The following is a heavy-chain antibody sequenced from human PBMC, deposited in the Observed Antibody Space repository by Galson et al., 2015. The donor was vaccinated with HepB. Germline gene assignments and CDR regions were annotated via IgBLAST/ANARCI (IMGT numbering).Heavy chain of an antibody. CDR1: GGSISNYY. V-gene: IGHV4-59*01. CDR3: ARLSGFYDVWSGYYNYYYYGMDV. CDR2: IYYSGST. Sequence: SETLSLTCTVSGGSISNYYWSWIRQPPGKGLEWIGYIYYSGSTNYNPSLKSRVTISVDTSKNQFSLKLSSVTAADTAVYYCARLSGFYDVWSGYYNYYYYGMDVWGQGTTVTVSS. D-gene: IGHD3-3*01. J-gene: IGHJ6*02.